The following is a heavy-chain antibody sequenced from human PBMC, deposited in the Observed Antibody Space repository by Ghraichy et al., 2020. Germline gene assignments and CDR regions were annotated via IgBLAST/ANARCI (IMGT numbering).Heavy chain of an antibody. D-gene: IGHD3-10*01. CDR2: INHSGST. CDR3: ARGFGSGSYYTV. Sequence: LRLSCVVYGGSFSGYYWSWIRQPPGKGLEWIGEINHSGSTNYNPSLKSRVTISLDTSKNQFSLKLSSVTAADTAVYSCARGFGSGSYYTVWGQGTLVTVSS. J-gene: IGHJ4*02. CDR1: GGSFSGYY. V-gene: IGHV4-34*01.